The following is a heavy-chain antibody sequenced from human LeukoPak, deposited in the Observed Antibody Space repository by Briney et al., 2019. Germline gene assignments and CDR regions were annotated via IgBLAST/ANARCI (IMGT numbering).Heavy chain of an antibody. J-gene: IGHJ4*02. V-gene: IGHV3-30-3*01. D-gene: IGHD3-10*01. Sequence: PGGSLRLSCAASGFTFSSYAMHWVRQAPGKGLEWVAVISYDGSNKYYADSVKGRFTISRDNSKNTLYLQMNSLRAEDTAVYYCARPDPPYGSGSYSIDYWGQGTLVTVSS. CDR1: GFTFSSYA. CDR3: ARPDPPYGSGSYSIDY. CDR2: ISYDGSNK.